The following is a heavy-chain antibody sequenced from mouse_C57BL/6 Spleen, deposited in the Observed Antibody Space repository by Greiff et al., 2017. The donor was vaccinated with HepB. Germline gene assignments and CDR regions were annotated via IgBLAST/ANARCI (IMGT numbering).Heavy chain of an antibody. V-gene: IGHV1-15*01. D-gene: IGHD2-1*01. CDR1: GYTFTDYE. Sequence: VQLQQSGAELVRPGASVTLSCKASGYTFTDYEMHWVKQTPVHGLEWIGAIDPETGGTAYNQKFKGKAILTADKSSSTAYMELRSLTSEDSAVYYCTRIYDGNYGWYFDVWGTGTTVTVSS. CDR2: IDPETGGT. J-gene: IGHJ1*03. CDR3: TRIYDGNYGWYFDV.